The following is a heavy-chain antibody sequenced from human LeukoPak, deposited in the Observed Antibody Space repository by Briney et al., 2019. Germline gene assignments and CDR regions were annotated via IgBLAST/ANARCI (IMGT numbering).Heavy chain of an antibody. D-gene: IGHD3-10*01. Sequence: GGSLRLSCAASGFTFSSYVIHWVRQAPGKGLEWVAGIWYDGSNYYYADSVKGRFTISRDNSKNTLYLQMNSLRAEDTGVYYCAKYGSGTYYNGLYWGQGTLVTVSS. CDR3: AKYGSGTYYNGLY. J-gene: IGHJ4*02. CDR2: IWYDGSNY. CDR1: GFTFSSYV. V-gene: IGHV3-33*06.